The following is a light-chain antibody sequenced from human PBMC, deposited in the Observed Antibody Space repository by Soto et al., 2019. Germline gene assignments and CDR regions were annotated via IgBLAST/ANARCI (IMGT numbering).Light chain of an antibody. Sequence: DVQLPQSPFTLSSSVGDSATITCRASQSISSWLAWYQQKPGKAPKLLIHKASTLESWVPSRFSGSGSGTEFTLTISSLQPDDFATYYCQQYNSFWTFGQGTKVDIK. J-gene: IGKJ1*01. CDR3: QQYNSFWT. V-gene: IGKV1-5*03. CDR2: KAS. CDR1: QSISSW.